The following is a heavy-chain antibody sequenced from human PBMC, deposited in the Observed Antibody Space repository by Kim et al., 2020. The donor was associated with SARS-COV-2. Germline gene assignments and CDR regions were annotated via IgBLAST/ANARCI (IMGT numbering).Heavy chain of an antibody. CDR2: ISSSSSYI. Sequence: GGSLRLSCAASGFTFSSYSMNWVRQAPGKGLEWVSSISSSSSYIYYADSVKGRFTISRDNAKNSLYLQMNSLRAEDTAVYYCAINGCSGGSCYHYYGMDVWGQGTTVTVSS. D-gene: IGHD2-15*01. V-gene: IGHV3-21*01. J-gene: IGHJ6*02. CDR1: GFTFSSYS. CDR3: AINGCSGGSCYHYYGMDV.